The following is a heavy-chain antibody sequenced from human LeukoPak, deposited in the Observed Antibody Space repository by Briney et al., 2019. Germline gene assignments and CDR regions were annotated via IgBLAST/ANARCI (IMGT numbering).Heavy chain of an antibody. CDR3: ATYIAPVGATPFDY. CDR2: FDPEDGET. J-gene: IGHJ4*02. CDR1: GYTLTELS. D-gene: IGHD1-26*01. Sequence: ASVKVSCKVSGYTLTELSMHWVRQAPGKGLEWMGGFDPEDGETIYAQKFQGRVTMTEDTSTDTAYMELSSLRSEDTAVYYCATYIAPVGATPFDYWAREPWSPSPQ. V-gene: IGHV1-24*01.